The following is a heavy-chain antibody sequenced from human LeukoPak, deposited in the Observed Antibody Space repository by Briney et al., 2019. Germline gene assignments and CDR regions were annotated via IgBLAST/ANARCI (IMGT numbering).Heavy chain of an antibody. CDR3: AKDQRTIFGVVTGFDY. Sequence: GRSLRLSCAASGFTFSSYAMSWVRQAPGKGLEWVSAISGSGGSTYYADSVKGRFTISRDNSKNTLYLQMNSLRAEDTAVYYCAKDQRTIFGVVTGFDYWGQGTLVTVSS. V-gene: IGHV3-23*01. J-gene: IGHJ4*02. CDR1: GFTFSSYA. CDR2: ISGSGGST. D-gene: IGHD3-3*01.